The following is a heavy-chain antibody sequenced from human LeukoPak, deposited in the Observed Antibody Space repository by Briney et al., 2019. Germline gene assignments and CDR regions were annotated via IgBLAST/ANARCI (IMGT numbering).Heavy chain of an antibody. J-gene: IGHJ4*02. V-gene: IGHV1-69*13. Sequence: SVKVSCKASGGTFSSYAISWVRQAPGQGLEWMGGIIPIFGTANYAQKFQGRVTITADESTSTAYMELSSLRSEDTAVYYCTRPKYRWGYFDYWGQGTLVTVSS. CDR3: TRPKYRWGYFDY. CDR2: IIPIFGTA. D-gene: IGHD3-16*01. CDR1: GGTFSSYA.